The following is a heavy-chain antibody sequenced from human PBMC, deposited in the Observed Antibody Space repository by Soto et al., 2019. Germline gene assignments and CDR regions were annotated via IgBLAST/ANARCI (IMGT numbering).Heavy chain of an antibody. CDR1: GGTFSSYA. D-gene: IGHD3-3*01. Sequence: GASVKVSCKASGGTFSSYAISWVRQAPGQGLEWMGGIIPIFGTANYAQKFQGRVTITADESTSTAYMELSSLRSEDTAVYYCARDHIRFLEGGTSGKYGMDVWGQGTTVTVSS. CDR2: IIPIFGTA. J-gene: IGHJ6*02. CDR3: ARDHIRFLEGGTSGKYGMDV. V-gene: IGHV1-69*13.